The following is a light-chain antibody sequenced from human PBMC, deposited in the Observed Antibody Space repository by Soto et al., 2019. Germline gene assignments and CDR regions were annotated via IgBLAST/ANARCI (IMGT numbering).Light chain of an antibody. V-gene: IGKV3-15*01. CDR1: QSVGSSY. Sequence: EIVFTQSPGTLSLSPGERATLSCRASQSVGSSYLAWYQQIPGQAPRLLIYGASTRANGIPARFSGSGSGTELTLTISSLQSEDFAVYYCQQYNNWPPITFGQGTRLEIK. J-gene: IGKJ5*01. CDR2: GAS. CDR3: QQYNNWPPIT.